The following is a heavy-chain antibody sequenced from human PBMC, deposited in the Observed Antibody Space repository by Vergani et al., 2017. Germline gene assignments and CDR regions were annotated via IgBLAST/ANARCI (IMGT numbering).Heavy chain of an antibody. CDR3: VYRKTGCGTTGCFYPFYYYCYMDV. J-gene: IGHJ6*03. V-gene: IGHV2-5*04. Sequence: QITLKESGPTLVTPTQTLTLTCTFSGFSLTTRGVSVPWIRQPPGKALDWLALIYWNDDQHYSPSLNNRVTITKDTSKNQVVLTMTNMDYVDTGTYYCVYRKTGCGTTGCFYPFYYYCYMDVWGKGTTVTVSS. D-gene: IGHD1-7*01. CDR1: GFSLTTRGVS. CDR2: IYWNDDQ.